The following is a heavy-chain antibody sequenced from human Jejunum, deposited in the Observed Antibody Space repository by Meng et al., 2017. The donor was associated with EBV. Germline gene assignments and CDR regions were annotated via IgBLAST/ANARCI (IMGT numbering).Heavy chain of an antibody. J-gene: IGHJ4*02. V-gene: IGHV4-39*01. Sequence: QLHLQEAGPGRWKPSVPLSLTCTVSGGSISNSFYYWGWIRQPPGKVLEWIGSSYFSGNTYYNPSLKSRVSVSVDTSKNQFSLKLTSVTAADTAVYYCAKTLGDFWSGGLDCWGQGTLVTVSS. CDR2: SYFSGNT. CDR1: GGSISNSFYY. D-gene: IGHD3-3*01. CDR3: AKTLGDFWSGGLDC.